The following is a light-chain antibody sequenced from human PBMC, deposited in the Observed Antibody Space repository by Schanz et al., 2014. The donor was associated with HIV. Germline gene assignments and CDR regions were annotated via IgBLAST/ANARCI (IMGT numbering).Light chain of an antibody. J-gene: IGLJ3*02. CDR2: DND. Sequence: QSVLTQPPSVSAAPGQRVTISCSGSSSNIGNNYISSYQQLPGTAPKLLIYDNDKRPSGIPDRFSGSKSGTSATLGITELQTEDEADYFCGTWDTSLSAWVFGGGTKLTVL. CDR3: GTWDTSLSAWV. V-gene: IGLV1-51*01. CDR1: SSNIGNNY.